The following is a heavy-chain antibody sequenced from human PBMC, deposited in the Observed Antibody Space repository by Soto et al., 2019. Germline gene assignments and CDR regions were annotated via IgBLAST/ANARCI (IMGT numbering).Heavy chain of an antibody. J-gene: IGHJ6*02. CDR1: AGSISSYY. D-gene: IGHD3-16*01. Sequence: PSQSMSLTCTVSAGSISSYYWSWNRQPPGKGLEWNGYIYYSGSTNYNPSLKSRATISVDTSKNQFSLKLSSVTAADTAVYSCSHSPYVLWGMDVWGRGPTVTVSS. V-gene: IGHV4-59*01. CDR2: IYYSGST. CDR3: SHSPYVLWGMDV.